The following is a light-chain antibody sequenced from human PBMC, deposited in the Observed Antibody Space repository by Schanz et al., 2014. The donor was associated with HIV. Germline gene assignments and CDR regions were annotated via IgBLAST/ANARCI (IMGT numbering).Light chain of an antibody. CDR1: SSDVGGYNY. CDR3: STYTTSNTWV. CDR2: DGS. Sequence: QSALTQPPSASGSPGQSVTISCTGTSSDVGGYNYVSWYQQHPGKAPQLMIYDGSRRPSGVSNRFSGSKSDNTASLTISGLQPEDEADYYCSTYTTSNTWVFGGGTKVTVL. J-gene: IGLJ3*02. V-gene: IGLV2-14*01.